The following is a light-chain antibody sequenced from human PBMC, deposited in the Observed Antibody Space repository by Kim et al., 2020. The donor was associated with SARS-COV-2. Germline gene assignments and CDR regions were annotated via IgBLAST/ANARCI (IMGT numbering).Light chain of an antibody. CDR2: DAT. V-gene: IGKV3-15*01. J-gene: IGKJ1*01. CDR3: QQSYDWPPLT. Sequence: SPVEIATLSCRASQTINNKLVWYQQKPGQAPRLLIYDATTRATGVPARFIGSGSETDFTLTISSLQSEDFAVYYCQQSYDWPPLTFGQGTKVDIK. CDR1: QTINNK.